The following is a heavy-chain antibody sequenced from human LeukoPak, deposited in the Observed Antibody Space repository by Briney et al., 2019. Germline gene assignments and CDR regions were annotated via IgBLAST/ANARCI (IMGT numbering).Heavy chain of an antibody. J-gene: IGHJ4*02. CDR2: IDHSGST. CDR1: GGSFSGYY. V-gene: IGHV4-34*01. Sequence: PSETLSLTCAVYGGSFSGYYWSWLRQPPGKGLEWIGEIDHSGSTNYNPSLKSRVTISVDTSKNQFSLKLSSVTAADTAVYYCARDPYGDYVFDYWGQGTLVTVSS. D-gene: IGHD4-17*01. CDR3: ARDPYGDYVFDY.